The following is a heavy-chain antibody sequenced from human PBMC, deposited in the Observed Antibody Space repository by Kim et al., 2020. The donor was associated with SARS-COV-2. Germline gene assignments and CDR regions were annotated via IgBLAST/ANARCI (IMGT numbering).Heavy chain of an antibody. Sequence: HADSGNGRLTISRDNSKSTLFLQMNSLRAEDTAVYSCAKVGSGSYFFDYWGQGTLVTVSS. V-gene: IGHV3-23*01. J-gene: IGHJ4*02. CDR3: AKVGSGSYFFDY. D-gene: IGHD3-10*01.